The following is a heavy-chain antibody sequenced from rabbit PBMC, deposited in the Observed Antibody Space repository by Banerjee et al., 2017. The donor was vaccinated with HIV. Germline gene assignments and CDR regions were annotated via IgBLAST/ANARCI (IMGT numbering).Heavy chain of an antibody. D-gene: IGHD6-1*01. J-gene: IGHJ6*01. CDR3: AREVDSGGYGYQL. Sequence: QEQLEESGGDLVKPEGSLTLTCTASGFTLSRGYDICWVRQAPGKGLEWIGCINTGSGITYYASWAKGRFTISKTSSTTVTLQMTSLTAADTATYFCAREVDSGGYGYQLWGPGTLVTVS. V-gene: IGHV1S45*01. CDR1: GFTLSRGYD. CDR2: INTGSGIT.